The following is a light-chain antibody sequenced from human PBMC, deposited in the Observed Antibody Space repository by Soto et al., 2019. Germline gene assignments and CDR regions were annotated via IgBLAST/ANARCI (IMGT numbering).Light chain of an antibody. CDR3: QQYNNWPWT. Sequence: EIVMTQSPPTLSVSPRGKTTPSCNASQSVSSNLAWYQQKPGQAPRVLIYRASTRATGIPARFSGSGSGTEFTLTISSLQSEDFAVYYCQQYNNWPWTFGQGTKV. CDR1: QSVSSN. CDR2: RAS. J-gene: IGKJ1*01. V-gene: IGKV3-15*01.